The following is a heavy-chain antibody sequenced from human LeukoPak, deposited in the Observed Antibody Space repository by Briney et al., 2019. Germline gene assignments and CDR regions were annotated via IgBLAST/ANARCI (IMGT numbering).Heavy chain of an antibody. CDR1: GYTFTGYY. Sequence: GASVKVSCKSSGYTFTGYYLHWVRQAPGQGLEWMGWNNPNSGGTNYAQKFQDRVTMTRDTSISTAYMELSSLTSDDSAVYYCAKNFFGSGSYVLVFDPWGQGTLVTVSS. D-gene: IGHD3-10*01. CDR2: NNPNSGGT. J-gene: IGHJ5*02. CDR3: AKNFFGSGSYVLVFDP. V-gene: IGHV1-2*02.